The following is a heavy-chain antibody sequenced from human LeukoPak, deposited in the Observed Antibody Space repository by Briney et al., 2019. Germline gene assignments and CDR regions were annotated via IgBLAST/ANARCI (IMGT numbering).Heavy chain of an antibody. D-gene: IGHD6-19*01. V-gene: IGHV3-64*01. CDR3: TRRYGGHSGWAGYHDS. CDR2: IRNDGSST. Sequence: GGSLRLSCVASGFSFSAYIMHWVRQAPGKGLEYVSAIRNDGSSTFYPNSVKGRFTISRDNSKSTLYLQMGSLRAEDTAVYYCTRRYGGHSGWAGYHDSWGQGTLVTVSS. J-gene: IGHJ4*02. CDR1: GFSFSAYI.